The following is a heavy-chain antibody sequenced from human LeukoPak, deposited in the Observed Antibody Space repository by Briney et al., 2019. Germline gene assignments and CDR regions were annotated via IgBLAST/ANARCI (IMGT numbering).Heavy chain of an antibody. Sequence: PGGSLRLSCAASGFIFSNYWMHWVRQAPGEELVRVSRMNTDGSTINYADYVKGRFTISRDNAKNTLYLQMNSLTTEDTAVYYCATAGKYRFDNWGQGILVTVSS. D-gene: IGHD6-19*01. V-gene: IGHV3-74*01. CDR3: ATAGKYRFDN. CDR1: GFIFSNYW. CDR2: MNTDGSTI. J-gene: IGHJ5*02.